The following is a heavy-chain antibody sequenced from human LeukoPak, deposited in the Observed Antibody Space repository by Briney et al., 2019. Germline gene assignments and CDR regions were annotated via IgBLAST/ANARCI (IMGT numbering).Heavy chain of an antibody. V-gene: IGHV3-48*01. CDR1: GFTFSSYG. CDR3: ARTYDFGRGPPGDAFDN. J-gene: IGHJ3*02. Sequence: GGSLRLSCAASGFTFSSYGMHWVRQAPGKGRGGVSYIDASSGIVYYADSVQGRFTISRDDAKDSVFLQMNSLRVDDTAVYYCARTYDFGRGPPGDAFDNWGQGTLVTVPS. D-gene: IGHD3-3*01. CDR2: IDASSGIV.